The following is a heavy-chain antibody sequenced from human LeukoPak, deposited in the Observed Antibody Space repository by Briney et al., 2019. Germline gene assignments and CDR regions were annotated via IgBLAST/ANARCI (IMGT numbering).Heavy chain of an antibody. D-gene: IGHD6-13*01. Sequence: GGSPRLSCAASGFTFSNYGMHWVRQAPGKGLEWVAVLSYDGINKYYADSVKGRFTISRDNSKNTLYLQMISLRAEDTAVYYCAKDRTWQQLVSLGAFDIWGQGTMVTFSS. CDR1: GFTFSNYG. CDR3: AKDRTWQQLVSLGAFDI. J-gene: IGHJ3*02. V-gene: IGHV3-30*18. CDR2: LSYDGINK.